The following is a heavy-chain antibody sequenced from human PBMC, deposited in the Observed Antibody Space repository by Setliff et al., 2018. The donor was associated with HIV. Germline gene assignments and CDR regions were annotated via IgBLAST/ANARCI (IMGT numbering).Heavy chain of an antibody. CDR1: GYTFTDYY. D-gene: IGHD4-17*01. CDR2: INPNSSDT. Sequence: ASVKVSCKASGYTFTDYYIHWVRQAPGQGLEWMGWINPNSSDTNSAQKFQGRVTMTGDTSISTAYMDLSRLRSDDTAVYYCARRVPPIPSGDLDYWGQGTLVTVSS. CDR3: ARRVPPIPSGDLDY. J-gene: IGHJ4*02. V-gene: IGHV1-2*02.